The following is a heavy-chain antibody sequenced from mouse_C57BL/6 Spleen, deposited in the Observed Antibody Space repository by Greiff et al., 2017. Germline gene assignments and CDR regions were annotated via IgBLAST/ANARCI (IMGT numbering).Heavy chain of an antibody. J-gene: IGHJ2*01. CDR3: ARLRNYFDY. Sequence: EVKLVESGGGLVKPGGSLKLSCAASGFTFSDYGMHWVRQAPEKGLEWVAYISSGSSTIYYADTVKGRFPISRDNAKNTLFLQITGVRAEYTAMYYCARLRNYFDYWGQGTTLTVSS. V-gene: IGHV5-17*01. CDR1: GFTFSDYG. CDR2: ISSGSSTI.